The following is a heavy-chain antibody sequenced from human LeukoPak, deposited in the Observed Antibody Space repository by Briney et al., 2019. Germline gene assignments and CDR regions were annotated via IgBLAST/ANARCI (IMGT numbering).Heavy chain of an antibody. D-gene: IGHD3-10*01. CDR3: ARGGPHGSGSLLGFDF. CDR2: IIPVYGTT. CDR1: GGPLSSYA. Sequence: ASVKVSCEAPGGPLSSYAINWVRQAPGQGLEWMGGIIPVYGTTNFAQRFLGRVTITADKSTSTVYMELNSLRSTDTALYFCARGGPHGSGSLLGFDFWGQGTLVTVSS. V-gene: IGHV1-69*06. J-gene: IGHJ4*02.